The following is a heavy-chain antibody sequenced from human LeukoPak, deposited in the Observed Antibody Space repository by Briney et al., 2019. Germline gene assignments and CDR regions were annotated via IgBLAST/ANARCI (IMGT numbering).Heavy chain of an antibody. CDR1: GGSIGSYY. CDR2: IYYSGTT. V-gene: IGHV4-59*01. Sequence: SETLSLTCIVSGGSIGSYYWSWIRQSPVKGLEWIGYIYYSGTTNYNPSLKSRVTMSVDSSRNQLSLKLSSVTAADTAVYYCARVRYQLLYFPEGYYYYMDVWGKGTTVTVSS. J-gene: IGHJ6*03. CDR3: ARVRYQLLYFPEGYYYYMDV. D-gene: IGHD2-2*02.